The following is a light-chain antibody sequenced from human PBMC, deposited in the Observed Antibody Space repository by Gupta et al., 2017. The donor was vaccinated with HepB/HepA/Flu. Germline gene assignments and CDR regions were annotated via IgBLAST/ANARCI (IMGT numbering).Light chain of an antibody. Sequence: DIVITQSPASLAVSLGERATINCKSSQSVLYSSNNKNYLAWYQQKPGQPPKLLIYWASTRESGVPDRFSGSGSGTDFTLTISSLQAEDVAVYYCQQDYSTPLTFGGGTKVEIK. V-gene: IGKV4-1*01. CDR1: QSVLYSSNNKNY. CDR2: WAS. J-gene: IGKJ4*01. CDR3: QQDYSTPLT.